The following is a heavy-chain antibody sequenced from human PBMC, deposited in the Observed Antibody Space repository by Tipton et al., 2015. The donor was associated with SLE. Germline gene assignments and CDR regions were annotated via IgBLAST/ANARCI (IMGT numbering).Heavy chain of an antibody. CDR2: NYSSGGT. CDR3: ASSYDRDY. J-gene: IGHJ4*02. CDR1: GASLNGDY. V-gene: IGHV4-59*08. D-gene: IGHD5-12*01. Sequence: TLSLTCTVSGASLNGDYWSWIRQPPGKGLEWIGFNYSSGGTNYNPSLKSPVTISVDTSKNQFYLELRSVTAADTAVYYCASSYDRDYWALGPLVTVSS.